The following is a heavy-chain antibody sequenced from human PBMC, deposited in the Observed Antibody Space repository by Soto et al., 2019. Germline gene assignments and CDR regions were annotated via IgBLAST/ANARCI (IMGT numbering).Heavy chain of an antibody. J-gene: IGHJ6*02. V-gene: IGHV3-74*01. D-gene: IGHD3-3*01. CDR3: ARGYYDFWSGYLRRPMDV. CDR1: GFNFSSYW. Sequence: PGGSLRLSCAASGFNFSSYWMHWVRQAPGKGLVWVSRINSDGSSTSYADSVKGRFTISRDNAKNTLYLQMNSLRAEDTAVYYCARGYYDFWSGYLRRPMDVWGQGTTVTVSS. CDR2: INSDGSST.